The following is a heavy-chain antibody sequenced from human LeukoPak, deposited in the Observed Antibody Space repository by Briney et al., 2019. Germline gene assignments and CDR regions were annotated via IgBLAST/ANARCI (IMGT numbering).Heavy chain of an antibody. CDR3: AKEVDTAMVDY. J-gene: IGHJ4*02. V-gene: IGHV3-33*06. CDR2: IWYDGSNK. CDR1: GFTFSSYG. D-gene: IGHD5-18*01. Sequence: GGSLRLSCAASGFTFSSYGVHWVRQAPGKGLEWVAVIWYDGSNKYYADSVKGRFTISRDNSKNTLYLQMNSLRAEDTAVYYCAKEVDTAMVDYWGQGTLVTVSS.